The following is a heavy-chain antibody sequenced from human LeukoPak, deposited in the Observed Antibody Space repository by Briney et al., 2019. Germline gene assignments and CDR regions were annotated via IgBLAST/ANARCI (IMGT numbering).Heavy chain of an antibody. V-gene: IGHV3-33*01. CDR1: GFTFSSYG. D-gene: IGHD6-13*01. Sequence: GRSLRLSCAASGFTFSSYGMHWVRQAPGKGLEWVAVIWYDGSNKYYADSVKGRFTISRDNSENTLYLQMNSLRAEDTAVYYCARDGAAYDYWGQGTLVTASS. J-gene: IGHJ4*02. CDR3: ARDGAAYDY. CDR2: IWYDGSNK.